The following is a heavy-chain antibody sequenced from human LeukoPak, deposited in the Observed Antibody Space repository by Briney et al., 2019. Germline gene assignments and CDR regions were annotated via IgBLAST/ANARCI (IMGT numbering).Heavy chain of an antibody. CDR1: GFTFSSYA. V-gene: IGHV3-30-3*01. CDR3: AIVFSTVTNDY. D-gene: IGHD4-17*01. J-gene: IGHJ4*02. CDR2: ISYDGSNK. Sequence: GGSLRLSCAASGFTFSSYAMHWVRQAPGKGLEWVAVISYDGSNKYYADSVKGRFTISRDNSKNTLYLQMNSLRAEDTAVYYCAIVFSTVTNDYWGQGTLVTVSS.